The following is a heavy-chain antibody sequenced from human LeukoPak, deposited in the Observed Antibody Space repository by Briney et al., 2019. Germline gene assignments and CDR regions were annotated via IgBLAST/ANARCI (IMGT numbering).Heavy chain of an antibody. CDR3: ARDRGLDSSGWTHWYLDL. CDR2: IYYSGST. V-gene: IGHV4-59*12. Sequence: PSETLSLTCTVSGGSMSSYYWSWLRQPPGKGLEWVGYIYYSGSTKYNPSLKSRVTISVDTSKNQFSLKLSSVTAADTAVYYCARDRGLDSSGWTHWYLDLWGRGTLVTVSS. J-gene: IGHJ2*01. CDR1: GGSMSSYY. D-gene: IGHD6-19*01.